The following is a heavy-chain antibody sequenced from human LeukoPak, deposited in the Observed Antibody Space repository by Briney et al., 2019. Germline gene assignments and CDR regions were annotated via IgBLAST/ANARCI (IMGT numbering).Heavy chain of an antibody. D-gene: IGHD1-26*01. CDR1: GYTFTGYY. Sequence: ASVKVSCKASGYTFTGYYMHWVRQAPGQGLEWMGWINPNSGGTNYAQKFQGRVTMTRDTSISTAYMELSRLRSDDTAVYYCARVPLGATSYVDYWGQGTLVTVSS. CDR3: ARVPLGATSYVDY. CDR2: INPNSGGT. J-gene: IGHJ4*02. V-gene: IGHV1-2*02.